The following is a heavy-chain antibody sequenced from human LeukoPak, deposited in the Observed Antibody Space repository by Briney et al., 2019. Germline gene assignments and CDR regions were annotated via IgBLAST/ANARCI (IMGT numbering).Heavy chain of an antibody. CDR3: ARDYDYFWGSNRYPFDY. Sequence: PGGSLRLSCAASGFTFSAYWMHWVRQAPGKGLVWVSRMNSDGSTTNYADSVKGRFTISRDNARNTLYLQMNSLRVEDTAVYYCARDYDYFWGSNRYPFDYWGQGTLVTVSS. CDR2: MNSDGSTT. CDR1: GFTFSAYW. V-gene: IGHV3-74*01. D-gene: IGHD3-16*02. J-gene: IGHJ4*02.